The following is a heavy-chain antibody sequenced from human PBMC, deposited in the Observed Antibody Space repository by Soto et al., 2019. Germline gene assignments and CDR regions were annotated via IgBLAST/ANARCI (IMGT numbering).Heavy chain of an antibody. CDR1: GVTFSSYA. D-gene: IGHD3-10*01. V-gene: IGHV3-23*01. CDR3: APDLVTMVWGVTRNWFAP. Sequence: GGSLGLSCAASGVTFSSYAMRCVRQAPGKGLEWVSGISGSGGRTNYADSVKGRCTISRDNSKNTLYLQMNSLRAEDTAVYYCAPDLVTMVWGVTRNWFAPRGQRSLVPVSS. CDR2: ISGSGGRT. J-gene: IGHJ5*02.